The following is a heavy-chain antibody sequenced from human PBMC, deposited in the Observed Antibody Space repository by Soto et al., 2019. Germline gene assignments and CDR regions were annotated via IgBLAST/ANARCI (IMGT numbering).Heavy chain of an antibody. J-gene: IGHJ3*02. CDR3: TTPVRGLIGAFDI. CDR1: GFTFSNAW. D-gene: IGHD3-10*01. CDR2: IKSKTDGGTT. Sequence: GGSLRLSCAASGFTFSNAWMSWVRQAPGKGLEWVGRIKSKTDGGTTDYAAPVKGRFTISRDDSRNTLYLQMNSLKTEDTAVYYCTTPVRGLIGAFDIWGQGTMVTVSS. V-gene: IGHV3-15*01.